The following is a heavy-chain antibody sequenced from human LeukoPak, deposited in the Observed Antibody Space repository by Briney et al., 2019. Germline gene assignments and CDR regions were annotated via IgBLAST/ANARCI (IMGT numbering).Heavy chain of an antibody. CDR1: GGSISSSSYY. V-gene: IGHV4-39*07. CDR2: IYYSGST. D-gene: IGHD1-7*01. CDR3: ARAQNYSFGY. J-gene: IGHJ4*02. Sequence: PSETLSLTCTVSGGSISSSSYYWGWIRQPPGKGLEWIGSIYYSGSTYYNPSLKSRVTISVDTSKNQFSLKLSSVTAADTAVYYCARAQNYSFGYWGQGTLVTVSS.